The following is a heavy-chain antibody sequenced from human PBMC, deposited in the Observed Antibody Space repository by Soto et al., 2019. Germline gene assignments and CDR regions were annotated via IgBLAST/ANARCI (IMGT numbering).Heavy chain of an antibody. D-gene: IGHD2-21*02. CDR1: GFTFSSYA. CDR2: ISGSGGST. V-gene: IGHV3-23*01. J-gene: IGHJ6*02. CDR3: AKYVVVTAILHYYYYGMDV. Sequence: GGSLRLSCAASGFTFSSYAMSWVRQAPGKGLEWVSAISGSGGSTYYADSVKGRFTISRDNSQNTLYLQMNSLRAEDTAVYYCAKYVVVTAILHYYYYGMDVWGQGTTVTVSS.